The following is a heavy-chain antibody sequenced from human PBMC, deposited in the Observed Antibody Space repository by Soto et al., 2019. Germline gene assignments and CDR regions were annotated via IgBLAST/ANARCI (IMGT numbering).Heavy chain of an antibody. Sequence: QLQLQESGPGLVKPSETLSLTCTVSGDSISSADYYWTWIRQSPGKGLEWIGYIYSSGSSNYNSSLKSRVTISIDTSKNHFSLRLSSVTAADTAVYYCARGALSYYAMDVWGQGTTVTVSS. V-gene: IGHV4-30-4*01. CDR3: ARGALSYYAMDV. CDR1: GDSISSADYY. J-gene: IGHJ6*02. CDR2: IYSSGSS.